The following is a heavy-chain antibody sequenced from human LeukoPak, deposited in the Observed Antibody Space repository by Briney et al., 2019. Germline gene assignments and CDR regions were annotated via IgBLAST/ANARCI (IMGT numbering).Heavy chain of an antibody. D-gene: IGHD3-22*01. J-gene: IGHJ5*02. Sequence: GGSLRLSCAASGFTFSSYWMSWVRQAPGKGLEWVANIKQDGSEKYYVDSVKGRFTISRDNAKNSLYLQMNSLRAEDTAVYYCAPSLQPGPYYYDSSGYYSLWFDPWGQGTLVTVSS. CDR2: IKQDGSEK. CDR3: APSLQPGPYYYDSSGYYSLWFDP. CDR1: GFTFSSYW. V-gene: IGHV3-7*01.